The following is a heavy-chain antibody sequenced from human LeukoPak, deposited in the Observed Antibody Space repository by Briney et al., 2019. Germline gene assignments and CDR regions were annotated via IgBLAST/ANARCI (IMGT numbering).Heavy chain of an antibody. CDR1: GGSISSGSYY. J-gene: IGHJ4*02. CDR2: IYTSGST. Sequence: SETLSLTCTVSGGSISSGSYYWSWIRQPAGKGLEWIGRIYTSGSTNYNPSLKSRVTISVDTSKNQFSLKLSSVTAADTAVYYCARVRGSSGWYGSFDYWGQGTLVTVSS. CDR3: ARVRGSSGWYGSFDY. D-gene: IGHD6-19*01. V-gene: IGHV4-61*02.